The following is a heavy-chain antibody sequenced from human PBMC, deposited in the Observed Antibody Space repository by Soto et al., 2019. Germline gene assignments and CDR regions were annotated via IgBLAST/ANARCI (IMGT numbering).Heavy chain of an antibody. CDR3: AKDRDYPRDYFHY. Sequence: GESLKISCAASGFTFNNYAMSWVRQAPGKGLEWVSAISANGQGIYYADSVKGRFIISRDNSKNTVFLHMDSLTAEDTAVYYCAKDRDYPRDYFHYWGQGTLVTVSS. CDR2: ISANGQGI. J-gene: IGHJ4*02. V-gene: IGHV3-23*01. CDR1: GFTFNNYA. D-gene: IGHD3-10*01.